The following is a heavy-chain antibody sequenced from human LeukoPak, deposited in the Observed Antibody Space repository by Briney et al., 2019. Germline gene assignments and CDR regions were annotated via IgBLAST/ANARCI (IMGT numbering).Heavy chain of an antibody. V-gene: IGHV4-59*01. CDR2: IYYSGST. CDR1: GGSISSYY. Sequence: SETLSLTCTVSGGSISSYYWSWIRQPPGKGLEWIGYIYYSGSTNYNPSLKSRVTISVDTSKNQFSLKLSSVTAADTAVYYCARESRGDSDYDSRAFDYWGQGTLVTVSS. CDR3: ARESRGDSDYDSRAFDY. D-gene: IGHD3-22*01. J-gene: IGHJ4*02.